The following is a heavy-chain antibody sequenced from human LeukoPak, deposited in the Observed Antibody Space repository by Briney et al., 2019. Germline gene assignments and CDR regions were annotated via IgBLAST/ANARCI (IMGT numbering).Heavy chain of an antibody. CDR1: GYSFTTYW. CDR2: IYPGDSDT. J-gene: IGHJ4*02. Sequence: GESLKISCKGSGYSFTTYWIGWVRQMPGKGLEWMGIIYPGDSDTRYSPSFQGQVTISTDKSISTAYLQWSSLKASDTAMYYCARHSMIGRLWDYFDFWGQGTLVTVSS. V-gene: IGHV5-51*01. D-gene: IGHD3-22*01. CDR3: ARHSMIGRLWDYFDF.